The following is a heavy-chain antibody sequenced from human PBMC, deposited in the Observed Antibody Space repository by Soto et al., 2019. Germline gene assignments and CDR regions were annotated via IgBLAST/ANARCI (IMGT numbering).Heavy chain of an antibody. CDR2: ISGSGGST. D-gene: IGHD1-1*01. Sequence: PGGSLRLSCAASGFTFSSYAMSWVRQAPGKGLEWVSAISGSGGSTYYAGSVKGRFTISRDNSKNTLYLQMSRLTSDDTAVYYCARAGLTTLEMATTFWGRGTLVTVSS. J-gene: IGHJ4*02. CDR1: GFTFSSYA. V-gene: IGHV3-23*01. CDR3: ARAGLTTLEMATTF.